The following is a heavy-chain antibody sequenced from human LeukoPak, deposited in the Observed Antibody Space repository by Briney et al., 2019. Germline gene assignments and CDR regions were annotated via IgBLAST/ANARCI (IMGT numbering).Heavy chain of an antibody. CDR1: GFTFDDYA. CDR2: ISWDGGST. CDR3: ARDGFRSGDDLCDY. J-gene: IGHJ4*02. Sequence: GGSLRLSCAASGFTFDDYAMHWVRQAPGKGLEWVSLISWDGGSTYYADSVKGRFTISRDNSKNSLYLQMNSLRAEDTAVYYCARDGFRSGDDLCDYWGQGTLVTVSS. V-gene: IGHV3-43D*03. D-gene: IGHD5-12*01.